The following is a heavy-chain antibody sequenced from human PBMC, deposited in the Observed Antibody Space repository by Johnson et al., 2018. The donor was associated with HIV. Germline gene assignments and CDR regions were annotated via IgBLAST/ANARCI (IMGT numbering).Heavy chain of an antibody. Sequence: VQLVESGGGLIQPGGSLRLSCVASGFTVSYNYMNWVRQAPGKGLEWVSVIYSGGNTFYADSVQGRFTISRDNSKNTLDLHMNSLRAEDTAVYYCANEVYAFDIWGQGTMVTVSS. D-gene: IGHD2-8*01. CDR1: GFTVSYNY. CDR3: ANEVYAFDI. V-gene: IGHV3-53*01. CDR2: IYSGGNT. J-gene: IGHJ3*02.